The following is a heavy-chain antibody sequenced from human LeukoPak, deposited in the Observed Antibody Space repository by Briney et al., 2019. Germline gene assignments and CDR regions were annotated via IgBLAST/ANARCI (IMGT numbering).Heavy chain of an antibody. J-gene: IGHJ4*02. CDR1: GGSISSGGYS. V-gene: IGHV4-30-2*01. CDR2: IYHSGST. CDR3: ARGYSGYDPTYFDY. Sequence: SETLSLTCAVSGGSISSGGYSWSWIRQPPGKGLEWIGYIYHSGSTYYNPSLKSRVTISVDRSKNQFSLKLSSVTAADTAVYYCARGYSGYDPTYFDYWGQGTLVTVSS. D-gene: IGHD5-12*01.